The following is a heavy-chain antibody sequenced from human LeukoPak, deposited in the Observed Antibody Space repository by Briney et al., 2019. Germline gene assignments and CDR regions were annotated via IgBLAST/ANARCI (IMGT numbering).Heavy chain of an antibody. D-gene: IGHD1-1*01. V-gene: IGHV4-59*01. CDR2: IYYSGST. CDR1: GGSISSYY. J-gene: IGHJ4*02. CDR3: ARDPTGTYVDY. Sequence: PSETLSLTCTVSGGSISSYYWSWIRQPPGKGLEWIGYIYYSGSTNYNPSLKSRVTTSVDTSKNQFSLKLSSVTAADTAVYYCARDPTGTYVDYWGQGTLVTVSS.